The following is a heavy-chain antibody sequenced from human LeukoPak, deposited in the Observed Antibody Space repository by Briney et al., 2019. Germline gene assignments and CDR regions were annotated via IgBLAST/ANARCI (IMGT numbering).Heavy chain of an antibody. CDR1: GGSISSYY. D-gene: IGHD3-10*01. Sequence: SETLSLTCTVSGGSISSYYWNWIRQPPGKGLEWIGYIYYSGSTNYNPSLKSRVTISVDTSKNQFSLKLSSVTAAVTAVYYCARDPTYGSGSYYNGMDVWGQGTTVTVSS. J-gene: IGHJ6*02. V-gene: IGHV4-59*01. CDR3: ARDPTYGSGSYYNGMDV. CDR2: IYYSGST.